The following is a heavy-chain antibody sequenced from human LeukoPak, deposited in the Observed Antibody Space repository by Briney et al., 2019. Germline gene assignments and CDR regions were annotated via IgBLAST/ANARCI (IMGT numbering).Heavy chain of an antibody. CDR2: ISYDGSNK. D-gene: IGHD6-13*01. CDR3: AKGSGSSWYDYFDY. J-gene: IGHJ4*02. Sequence: PGGSLRLSCAASGVTLSSYAMSWARQAPGKGLEWVAVISYDGSNKYYADSVKGRFTISRDNSKNTLYLQMNSLRAEDTAVYYCAKGSGSSWYDYFDYWGQGTLVTVSS. V-gene: IGHV3-30*18. CDR1: GVTLSSYA.